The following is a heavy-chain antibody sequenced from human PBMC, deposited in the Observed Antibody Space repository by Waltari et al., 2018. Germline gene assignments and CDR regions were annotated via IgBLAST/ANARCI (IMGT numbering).Heavy chain of an antibody. CDR2: IKSDGSGA. CDR3: ARDDSLWPHYFDH. J-gene: IGHJ4*02. CDR1: GFAFSSHW. Sequence: EVQLVESGGGLIQPGGSLSLSCEASGFAFSSHWMHWVRHSPGEGLVWVARIKSDGSGAGYADSVKGRFIISRDNAKDTLYLQMNSLKVEDTAMYYCARDDSLWPHYFDHWGQGTLVTVSS. D-gene: IGHD2-21*01. V-gene: IGHV3-74*01.